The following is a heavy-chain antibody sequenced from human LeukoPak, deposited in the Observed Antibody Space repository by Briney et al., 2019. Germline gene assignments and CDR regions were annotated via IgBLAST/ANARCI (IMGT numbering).Heavy chain of an antibody. CDR3: ARDSGGDYDPSGY. CDR2: ISSSSSTI. Sequence: PGGSLRLSCAASGFTFSSYSMNWVRQAPGKGLEWVSYISSSSSTIYYADSVKGRFTISRDNAKNSLYLQMNSLRAEDTAVYYCARDSGGDYDPSGYWGQGTLVTVSS. D-gene: IGHD4-17*01. J-gene: IGHJ4*02. CDR1: GFTFSSYS. V-gene: IGHV3-48*04.